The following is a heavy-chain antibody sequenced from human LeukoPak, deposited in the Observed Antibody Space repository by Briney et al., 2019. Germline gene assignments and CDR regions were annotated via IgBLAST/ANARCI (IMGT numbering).Heavy chain of an antibody. Sequence: SETLSLTCAVYGGSFSGYYWSWIRQPAGKGLEWIGRIYTSGSTNYNPSLKSRVTMSVDTSKNQFSLKLSSVTAADTAVYYCARDKGVVTIFGVVMEDAFDIWGQGTMVTVSS. CDR2: IYTSGST. J-gene: IGHJ3*02. CDR1: GGSFSGYY. V-gene: IGHV4-4*07. D-gene: IGHD3-3*01. CDR3: ARDKGVVTIFGVVMEDAFDI.